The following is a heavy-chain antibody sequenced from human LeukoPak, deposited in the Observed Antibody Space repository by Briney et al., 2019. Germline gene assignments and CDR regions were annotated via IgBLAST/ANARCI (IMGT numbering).Heavy chain of an antibody. Sequence: PGGSLRLSCAASGFSLSTYWMSWVRQAPGKGLEWVANIKQDGSEKYYVDSVKGRFTISRENAKNTLYLQMNSLRAEDTAVYYCARGTAGYHSSYFDYWGQGTLVTVSS. CDR1: GFSLSTYW. CDR3: ARGTAGYHSSYFDY. V-gene: IGHV3-7*01. D-gene: IGHD3-16*02. J-gene: IGHJ4*02. CDR2: IKQDGSEK.